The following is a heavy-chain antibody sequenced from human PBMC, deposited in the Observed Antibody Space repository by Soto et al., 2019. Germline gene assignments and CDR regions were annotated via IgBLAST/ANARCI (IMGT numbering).Heavy chain of an antibody. D-gene: IGHD3-3*01. CDR2: ISAYNGNT. V-gene: IGHV1-18*01. Sequence: ASVNVSCKASGYTFTIYGISWVRQAPGQGLEWMGWISAYNGNTNYAQKLQGRVTMTTDTSTSTAYMELRSLRSDDTAVYYCASTDFWSGYLHDAFDIWGQGTMVTVSS. CDR1: GYTFTIYG. J-gene: IGHJ3*02. CDR3: ASTDFWSGYLHDAFDI.